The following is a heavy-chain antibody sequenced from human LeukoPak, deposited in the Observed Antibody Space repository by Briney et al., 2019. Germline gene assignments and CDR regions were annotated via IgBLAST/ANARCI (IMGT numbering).Heavy chain of an antibody. Sequence: GESLTISCEASGYSFTVYWIGWVRQMPGKGLKWMGIIYPGDSDTRYSPSFQCQVTISIDKSINTAYLQWSSLKASDTAMYYCARHEYSSDWSTNGFWGQGTLVTVSS. J-gene: IGHJ4*02. D-gene: IGHD6-13*01. V-gene: IGHV5-51*01. CDR2: IYPGDSDT. CDR3: ARHEYSSDWSTNGF. CDR1: GYSFTVYW.